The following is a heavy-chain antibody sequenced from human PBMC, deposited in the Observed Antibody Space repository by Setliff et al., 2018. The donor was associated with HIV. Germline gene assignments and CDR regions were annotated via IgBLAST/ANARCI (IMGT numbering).Heavy chain of an antibody. D-gene: IGHD3-22*01. V-gene: IGHV1-18*01. CDR2: ISPYNGNT. CDR3: ARDRIPSKWLLESDY. J-gene: IGHJ4*02. Sequence: ASVKVSCKASGYSFARYGLSWVRQAPGQGLEWMGWISPYNGNTNYAPELHGRVTMTTDTSTSTASLELRSLRSDDTAVYYCARDRIPSKWLLESDYWGQGTLVTVSS. CDR1: GYSFARYG.